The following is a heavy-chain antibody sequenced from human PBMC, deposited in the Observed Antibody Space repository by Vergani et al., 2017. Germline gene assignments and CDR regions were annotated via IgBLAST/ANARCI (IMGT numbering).Heavy chain of an antibody. CDR3: AGAGPYCSSTSGPSDY. CDR2: ISGSTTTI. Sequence: EVQLVESGGGLVQPGGSLRLSCAASGFTFSSYTMNWVRQAPGKGLEWVASISGSTTTIYYADSVKGRFTISRDNAKNSLYLQMNSLRAEDAAVYYCAGAGPYCSSTSGPSDYWGQGILVTVSS. D-gene: IGHD2-2*01. CDR1: GFTFSSYT. V-gene: IGHV3-48*01. J-gene: IGHJ4*02.